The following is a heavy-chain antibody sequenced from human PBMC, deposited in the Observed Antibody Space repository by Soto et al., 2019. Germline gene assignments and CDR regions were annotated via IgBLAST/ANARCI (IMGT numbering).Heavy chain of an antibody. CDR1: GGTFSSYT. CDR2: IIPILGIA. Sequence: QVQLVQSGAEVKKPGSSVKVSCKASGGTFSSYTISWVRQAPGQGLEWMGRIIPILGIANYAQKFQGRVTITADKSTSTAYMELSSLRSEDTAVYYCASRTRQGSSPNWFDPWGQGTLVTVSS. J-gene: IGHJ5*02. V-gene: IGHV1-69*02. D-gene: IGHD6-13*01. CDR3: ASRTRQGSSPNWFDP.